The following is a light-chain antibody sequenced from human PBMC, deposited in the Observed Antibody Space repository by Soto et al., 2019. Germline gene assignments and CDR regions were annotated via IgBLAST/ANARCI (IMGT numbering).Light chain of an antibody. CDR3: AAWDDSLSGWV. J-gene: IGLJ3*02. V-gene: IGLV1-47*02. CDR2: SNA. CDR1: SSNIGTNF. Sequence: QSVLTQPPSASGTPGQRVTISCSGSSSNIGTNFVYWYQQLPGTAPKLLIFSNAQRPSGVPDRFSGSRSGTSASLAISGLRSEDEADYYCAAWDDSLSGWVLGGGTKLTVL.